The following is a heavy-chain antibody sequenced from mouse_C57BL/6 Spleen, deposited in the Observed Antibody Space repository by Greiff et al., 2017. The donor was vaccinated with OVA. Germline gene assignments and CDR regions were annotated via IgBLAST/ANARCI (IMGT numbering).Heavy chain of an antibody. V-gene: IGHV1-26*01. CDR2: INPNNGGT. D-gene: IGHD1-1*01. CDR3: ERGEYYCGSSYVRWYFDV. Sequence: EVQLQQSGPELVKPGASVKISCKASGYTFTDYYMNWVKQSHGKSLEWIGDINPNNGGTSYNQKFKGKATLTVDKSSSRAYMELRSLTSEDSAVYYCERGEYYCGSSYVRWYFDVWGTGTTVTVSS. CDR1: GYTFTDYY. J-gene: IGHJ1*03.